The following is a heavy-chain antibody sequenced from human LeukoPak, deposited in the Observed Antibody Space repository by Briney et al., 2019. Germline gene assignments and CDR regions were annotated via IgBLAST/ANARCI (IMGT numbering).Heavy chain of an antibody. CDR2: INSDGSST. J-gene: IGHJ4*02. D-gene: IGHD2-2*01. Sequence: PGGSLRLSCAASGFTFSSYWMHWVRQAPGKGLVWVSRINSDGSSTSYADSVRGRFTISRDNAKNTLYLQMNSLRAEDTAVYYCARVGGYCSSTSCCRYFDYWGQGTLVTVSS. V-gene: IGHV3-74*01. CDR1: GFTFSSYW. CDR3: ARVGGYCSSTSCCRYFDY.